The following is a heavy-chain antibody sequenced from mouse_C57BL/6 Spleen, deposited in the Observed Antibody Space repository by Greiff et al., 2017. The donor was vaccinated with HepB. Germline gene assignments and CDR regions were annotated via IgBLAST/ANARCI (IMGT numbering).Heavy chain of an antibody. J-gene: IGHJ3*01. D-gene: IGHD2-4*01. Sequence: EVQLQQSGPELVKPGASVKISCKASGYTFTDYYMNWVKQSHGKSLEWIGDINPNNGGTSYNQKFKGKATLTVDKSSSTAYMELRSLTSEDSAVYYCARPSDYAFAYWGQGTLVTVSA. CDR2: INPNNGGT. V-gene: IGHV1-26*01. CDR3: ARPSDYAFAY. CDR1: GYTFTDYY.